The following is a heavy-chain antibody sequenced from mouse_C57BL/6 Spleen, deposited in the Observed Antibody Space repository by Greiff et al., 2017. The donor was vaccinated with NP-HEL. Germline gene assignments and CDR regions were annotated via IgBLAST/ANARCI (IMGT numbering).Heavy chain of an antibody. CDR2: ISYDGSN. J-gene: IGHJ2*01. V-gene: IGHV3-6*01. CDR1: GYSITSGYY. Sequence: EVQLQESGPGLVKPSQSLSLTCSVTGYSITSGYYWNWIRQFPGNKLEWMGYISYDGSNNYNPSLKNRISITRDTSKNQFFLKLNSVTTEDTATYYCAREPDYDGLYYCDYWGQGTTLTVSS. D-gene: IGHD2-4*01. CDR3: AREPDYDGLYYCDY.